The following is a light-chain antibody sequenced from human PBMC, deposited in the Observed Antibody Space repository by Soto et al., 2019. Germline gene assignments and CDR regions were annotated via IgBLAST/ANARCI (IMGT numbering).Light chain of an antibody. CDR1: QSINNC. CDR3: LQYNSLSRGK. J-gene: IGKJ1*01. CDR2: TAS. V-gene: IGKV1-5*03. Sequence: DIEMTQSPSTLSASVGDRATLTCRASQSINNCLAWYQQKPGKAPNLLIYTASTLESGVPSRFSGSGSGTEFSLTINNLHTEDFATYYCLQYNSLSRGKFGQGTKVEIK.